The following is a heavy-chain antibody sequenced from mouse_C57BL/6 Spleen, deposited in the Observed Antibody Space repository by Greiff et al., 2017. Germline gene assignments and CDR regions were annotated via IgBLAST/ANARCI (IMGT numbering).Heavy chain of an antibody. J-gene: IGHJ3*01. V-gene: IGHV3-1*01. CDR3: ARDGGDYDPWFAY. D-gene: IGHD2-4*01. CDR1: GYSITSGYD. CDR2: ISYSGST. Sequence: EVKLQESGPGMVKPSQSLSLTCTVTGYSITSGYDWHWIRHFPGNKLEWMGYISYSGSTNYNPSLKSRISITHDTSKNHFFLKLNSVTTEDTATYYCARDGGDYDPWFAYWGQGTLVTVSA.